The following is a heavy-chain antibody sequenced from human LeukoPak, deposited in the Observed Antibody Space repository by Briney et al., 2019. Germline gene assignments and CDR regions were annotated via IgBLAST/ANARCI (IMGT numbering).Heavy chain of an antibody. Sequence: SETLSLTCAVYGGSFSGYYWSWIRQPPGKGLEWIGEINHSGSTNYNPSLKSRVTISVDTSKNQFSLKLSSVTAADTAVYYCARSGGWSRRFDYWGQGTLVTVSS. CDR2: INHSGST. D-gene: IGHD6-19*01. CDR1: GGSFSGYY. V-gene: IGHV4-34*01. J-gene: IGHJ4*02. CDR3: ARSGGWSRRFDY.